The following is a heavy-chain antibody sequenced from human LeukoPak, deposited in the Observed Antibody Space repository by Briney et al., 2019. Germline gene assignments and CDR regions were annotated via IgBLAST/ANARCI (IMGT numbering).Heavy chain of an antibody. CDR2: IYYSGST. D-gene: IGHD1-26*01. CDR1: GGSISSSSYY. Sequence: PSETLSLTCTISGGSISSSSYYWGWIRQPPGKGLEWIGSIYYSGSTYYNPSLKSRVTISVDTSKNQFSLKLSSVTAADTAVYYCAREVLGPDNWFDPWGQGTLVAASS. J-gene: IGHJ5*02. V-gene: IGHV4-39*07. CDR3: AREVLGPDNWFDP.